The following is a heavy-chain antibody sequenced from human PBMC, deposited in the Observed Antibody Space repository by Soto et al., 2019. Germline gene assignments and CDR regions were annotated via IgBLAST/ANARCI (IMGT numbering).Heavy chain of an antibody. CDR1: GYTFTGYY. V-gene: IGHV1-2*02. CDR2: INPNSGGT. D-gene: IGHD2-2*02. CDR3: ARDSLVVPAAIRVWVGWFDP. Sequence: QVQLVQSGAEVKKPGASVKVSCKASGYTFTGYYMHWVRQAPGQGLEWMGWINPNSGGTNYAQKVQGRVTMTRDTSISTAYMELSRLRSDDTAVYYCARDSLVVPAAIRVWVGWFDPWGQGTLVTVSS. J-gene: IGHJ5*02.